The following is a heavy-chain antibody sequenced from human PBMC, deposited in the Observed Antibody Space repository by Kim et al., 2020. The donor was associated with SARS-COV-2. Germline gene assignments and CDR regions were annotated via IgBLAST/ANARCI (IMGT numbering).Heavy chain of an antibody. Sequence: GGSLRLSCAASGFTVSSNYMSWVRQAPGKGLEWVSVIYSGGSTYYADSVKGRFTISRDNSKNTLYLQMNSLRAEDTAVYYCARVNIVVVPAALDYFDYWGQGTLVTVSS. CDR2: IYSGGST. J-gene: IGHJ4*02. CDR3: ARVNIVVVPAALDYFDY. D-gene: IGHD2-2*01. CDR1: GFTVSSNY. V-gene: IGHV3-53*01.